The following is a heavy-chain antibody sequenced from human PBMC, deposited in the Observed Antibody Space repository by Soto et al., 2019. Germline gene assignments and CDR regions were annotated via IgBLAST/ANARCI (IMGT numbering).Heavy chain of an antibody. J-gene: IGHJ4*02. CDR3: AIDGASRPSDYSSLDY. CDR2: TYYRSKWYN. CDR1: GDSVSSNSAA. V-gene: IGHV6-1*01. Sequence: SQTLSLTCAISGDSVSSNSAAWNWIRQSPSRGLEWLGRTYYRSKWYNDYAVSVKSRITINPDTSKNQFSLQLNSVTPEDTAVYYCAIDGASRPSDYSSLDYWGQGTLVTVSS. D-gene: IGHD4-4*01.